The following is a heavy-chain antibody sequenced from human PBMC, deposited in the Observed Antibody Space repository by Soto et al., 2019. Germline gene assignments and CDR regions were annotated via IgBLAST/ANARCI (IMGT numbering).Heavy chain of an antibody. CDR2: IYYSGST. J-gene: IGHJ6*03. D-gene: IGHD2-15*01. Sequence: QVQLQESGPGLVKPSQTLSLTCTVSGGSISSGGYYWSWMRQHPGKGLEWIGYIYYSGSTYYNPSLKSRVTISVDTSKNQFSLKLSSVTAADTAVYYCAREIVVVTGYMDVWGKGTTVTVSS. CDR1: GGSISSGGYY. CDR3: AREIVVVTGYMDV. V-gene: IGHV4-31*03.